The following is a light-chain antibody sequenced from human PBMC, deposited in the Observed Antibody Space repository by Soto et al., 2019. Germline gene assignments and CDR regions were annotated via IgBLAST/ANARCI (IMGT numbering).Light chain of an antibody. CDR1: QSVSSTY. CDR3: QQYSSSLYT. J-gene: IGKJ2*01. Sequence: EIVLTQSPGTLSLSPGERATLSCRASQSVSSTYLAWYQQKPGQAPRLLIYGASSRATGIPDMFSGSGSGTDFTLTISRLEPEDFAVYYCQQYSSSLYTFGQGTKLEIK. CDR2: GAS. V-gene: IGKV3-20*01.